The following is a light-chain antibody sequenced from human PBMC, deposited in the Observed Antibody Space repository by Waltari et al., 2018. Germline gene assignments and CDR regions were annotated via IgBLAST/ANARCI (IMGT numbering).Light chain of an antibody. J-gene: IGKJ4*01. CDR2: WAS. CDR1: QSVLYSSNNKNY. Sequence: DIVMTQSPDSLAVSLGERATIHCQSSQSVLYSSNNKNYLAWYQQKPGQPPKLLISWASTRESGVPDRFSGSGSGTDFTLTISSLQAEDVAVYYCQEYYDTPLSFGGGTKVEIK. V-gene: IGKV4-1*01. CDR3: QEYYDTPLS.